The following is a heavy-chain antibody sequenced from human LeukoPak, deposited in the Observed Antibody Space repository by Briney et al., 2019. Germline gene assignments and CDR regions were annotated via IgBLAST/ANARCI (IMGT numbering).Heavy chain of an antibody. Sequence: ASVKVSCKASGYTFTSYGISWVRQAPGQGLEWMGWISAYNGNTNYAQKLQGRVTMTTDTSTSTVYMELRSLRSDDTAVYYCARVFIRYVDTAMSLGGWFDPWGQGTLVTASS. CDR3: ARVFIRYVDTAMSLGGWFDP. CDR2: ISAYNGNT. CDR1: GYTFTSYG. J-gene: IGHJ5*02. V-gene: IGHV1-18*01. D-gene: IGHD5-18*01.